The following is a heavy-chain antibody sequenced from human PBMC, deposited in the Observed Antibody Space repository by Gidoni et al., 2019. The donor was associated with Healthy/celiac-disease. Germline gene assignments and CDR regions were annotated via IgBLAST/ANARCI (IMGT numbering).Heavy chain of an antibody. V-gene: IGHV4-59*01. J-gene: IGHJ5*02. CDR1: CGSIRRYY. Sequence: HVQLQESVPALVKPSETLSLTWPVSCGSIRRYYWGWIRQPPGKGLEWIGDIHYSGSTNYNPSLKSRVTISVDTSKNQCSLKLSSVTAADTAAYYCARVREDSAPLVRWFDPWGQGTLVTVSS. D-gene: IGHD1-26*01. CDR2: IHYSGST. CDR3: ARVREDSAPLVRWFDP.